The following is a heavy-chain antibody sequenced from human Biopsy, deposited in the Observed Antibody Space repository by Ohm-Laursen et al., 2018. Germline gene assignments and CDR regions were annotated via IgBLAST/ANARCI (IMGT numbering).Heavy chain of an antibody. CDR1: GGPISSFY. D-gene: IGHD2-15*01. J-gene: IGHJ4*02. CDR2: ISDSGST. V-gene: IGHV4-59*08. CDR3: ARRGSGGRSFDH. Sequence: TLSLTWAVSGGPISSFYWTWIRQPPGKGPEWIGDISDSGSTNYKPSLKSRVIISVDTSKNQFSLNLSSVTAADTAVYYCARRGSGGRSFDHWGQGTLVTVSS.